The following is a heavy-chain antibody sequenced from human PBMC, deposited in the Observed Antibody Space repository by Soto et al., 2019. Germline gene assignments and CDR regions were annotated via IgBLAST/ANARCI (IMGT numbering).Heavy chain of an antibody. CDR1: GYTFTSYG. CDR2: ISPFNGNT. Sequence: QVPLVQSGTGVKKPGASVKVSCRASGYTFTSYGVTWVRQAPGQGLEWMGWISPFNGNTNYAQKFQGRVTMTTDTSTSTAFMELRGLRSDDTVVYYCARGRLTYFDYWGQGALVTVTS. J-gene: IGHJ4*02. CDR3: ARGRLTYFDY. V-gene: IGHV1-18*01.